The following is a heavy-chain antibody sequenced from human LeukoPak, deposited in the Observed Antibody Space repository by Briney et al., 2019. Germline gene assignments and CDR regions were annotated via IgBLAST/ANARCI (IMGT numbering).Heavy chain of an antibody. CDR3: ARAGPIDY. CDR2: IYRGDST. CDR1: GFILSSKY. Sequence: GGSLRLSCAASGFILSSKYISWVREAPGRGRGWVSVIYRGDSTYYAASVEGRFAISRDNSKNTVYLQMNSLRVEDTAVYYCARAGPIDYWGQGTLVTVSS. J-gene: IGHJ4*02. V-gene: IGHV3-53*01.